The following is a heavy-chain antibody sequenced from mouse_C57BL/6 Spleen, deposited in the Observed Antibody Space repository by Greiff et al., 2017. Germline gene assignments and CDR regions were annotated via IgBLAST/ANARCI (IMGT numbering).Heavy chain of an antibody. CDR2: INPSNGGT. D-gene: IGHD2-5*01. V-gene: IGHV1-53*01. CDR1: GYTFTSYW. Sequence: QVQLQQPGTELVKPGASVKLSCKASGYTFTSYWMHWVKQRPGQGLEWIGNINPSNGGTNYNEKFNSKATRTVDKSSSTAYMQLSSLTSEDSAVYYCARPDYSNYDYFDYWGQGTTLTVSS. CDR3: ARPDYSNYDYFDY. J-gene: IGHJ2*01.